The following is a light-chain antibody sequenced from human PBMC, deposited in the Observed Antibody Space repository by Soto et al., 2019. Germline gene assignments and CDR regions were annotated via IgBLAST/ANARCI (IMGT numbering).Light chain of an antibody. CDR2: GAS. V-gene: IGKV3-15*01. CDR1: QSISSN. Sequence: EIVMTQSPATLSVSPGERATISCRASQSISSNLAWYQQKPGQAPRLLIYGASTRATGMPARFSGSGSGTDFTLTISSLQSEDFAVYYCQQYNKWPLTFGGGTKVEIK. CDR3: QQYNKWPLT. J-gene: IGKJ4*01.